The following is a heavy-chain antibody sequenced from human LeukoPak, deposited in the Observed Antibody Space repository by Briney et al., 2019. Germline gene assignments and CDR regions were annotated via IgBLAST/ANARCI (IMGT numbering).Heavy chain of an antibody. V-gene: IGHV4-34*01. CDR1: GGSFSGYY. CDR2: INHSGST. Sequence: PSETLSLTCAVYGGSFSGYYWSWIRQPPGKGLEWIGEINHSGSTNYILSLKSRVTISVDTSKNQFSLKLSSVTAADTAVYYCARGYWYFDLWGRGTLVTVSS. CDR3: ARGYWYFDL. J-gene: IGHJ2*01.